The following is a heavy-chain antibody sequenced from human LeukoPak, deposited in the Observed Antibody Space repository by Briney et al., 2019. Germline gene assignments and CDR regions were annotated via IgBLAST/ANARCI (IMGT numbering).Heavy chain of an antibody. CDR3: ARVGYYDSSGYYDDYYYYGMDV. V-gene: IGHV1-2*06. Sequence: ASVKVSCKASGYTFTDYYMHWVRQAPGQGLEWIGRINPSSGGTNYAQKFQGRVTMTRDTSISTAYMELSRLRSDDTAVYYCARVGYYDSSGYYDDYYYYGMDVWGQGTTVTVSS. CDR2: INPSSGGT. J-gene: IGHJ6*02. D-gene: IGHD3-22*01. CDR1: GYTFTDYY.